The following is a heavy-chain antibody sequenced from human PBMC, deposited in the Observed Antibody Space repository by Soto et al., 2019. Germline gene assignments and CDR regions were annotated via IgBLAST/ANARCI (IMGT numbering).Heavy chain of an antibody. CDR2: IYHSGST. CDR1: GGSISSGDYY. J-gene: IGHJ4*02. Sequence: QVQLQESGPGLVKPSQTLSLTCTVSGGSISSGDYYWSWIRQHPGKGLEWIGYIYHSGSTYYNPSLKSRVTISVDTSKNQFSLKLSSVTAADTAVYYCARTAGGTLGFDYWGQGTLVTVSS. D-gene: IGHD6-13*01. V-gene: IGHV4-31*03. CDR3: ARTAGGTLGFDY.